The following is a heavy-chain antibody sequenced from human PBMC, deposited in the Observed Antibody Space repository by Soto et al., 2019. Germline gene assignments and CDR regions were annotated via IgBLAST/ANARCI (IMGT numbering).Heavy chain of an antibody. J-gene: IGHJ6*02. Sequence: EVQLLESGGGLVQPGGSLRLSCAASGFTFGNFVMRWVRQPPGKGLEWVSTITETGDDTYYTDSVKGRFTISRDNSKNTLYLQMTDLRAEDTALYYCTKASSDRHHMEVWGPGTTVTVSS. CDR3: TKASSDRHHMEV. CDR1: GFTFGNFV. V-gene: IGHV3-23*01. CDR2: ITETGDDT.